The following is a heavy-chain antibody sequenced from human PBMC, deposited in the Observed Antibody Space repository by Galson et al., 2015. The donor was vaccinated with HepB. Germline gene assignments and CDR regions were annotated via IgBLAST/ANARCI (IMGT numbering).Heavy chain of an antibody. CDR2: ISYDGSNK. V-gene: IGHV3-30*04. Sequence: SLRLSCAASGFTFSSYAMHWVRQAPGKGLEWVAVISYDGSNKYYADSVKGRFTISRDNSKNTLYLQVNSLRAEDTAVYYCAKIYSGSYPNYYYYYGMDVWGQGTTVTVSS. J-gene: IGHJ6*02. CDR3: AKIYSGSYPNYYYYYGMDV. D-gene: IGHD1-26*01. CDR1: GFTFSSYA.